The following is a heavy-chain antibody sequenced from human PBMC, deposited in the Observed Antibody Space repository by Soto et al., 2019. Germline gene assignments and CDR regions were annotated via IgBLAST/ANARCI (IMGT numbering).Heavy chain of an antibody. CDR3: ARDNWNYFDY. V-gene: IGHV4-61*01. J-gene: IGHJ4*02. D-gene: IGHD1-20*01. Sequence: SETLSLTCTVSGGSVSSGSYYWSWIRQPPGKGLEWIGYIYYSGSTNYNHSLKSRVTISVDTSKNQFSLKLSSVTAADTAVYYCARDNWNYFDYWGQGTLVTVSS. CDR2: IYYSGST. CDR1: GGSVSSGSYY.